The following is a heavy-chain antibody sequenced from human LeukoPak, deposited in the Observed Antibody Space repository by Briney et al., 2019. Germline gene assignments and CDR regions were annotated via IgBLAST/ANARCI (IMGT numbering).Heavy chain of an antibody. CDR3: VRGSRKPLVDY. CDR1: GFTFSSYE. Sequence: GGSLRLSCAASGFTFSSYEMNWVRQAPGKGLEWVSYISSSGSTIYYADSVKGRFTISRDSAKNSLYLQMNSLRAEDTAVYYCVRGSRKPLVDYWGQGTLVTVPS. J-gene: IGHJ4*02. D-gene: IGHD6-6*01. V-gene: IGHV3-48*03. CDR2: ISSSGSTI.